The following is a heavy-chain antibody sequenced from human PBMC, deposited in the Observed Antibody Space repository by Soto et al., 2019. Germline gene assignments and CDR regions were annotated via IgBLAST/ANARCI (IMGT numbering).Heavy chain of an antibody. Sequence: SETLSLTCAVYGGSFGGYYWSWIRQPPGKGLEWIGEINHSGSTNYNPSLKSRVTISVDTSKNQFSLKLSSVTAADTAVYYCARRGRITIFGVATTGFDYWGQGTLVTVSS. CDR2: INHSGST. J-gene: IGHJ4*02. V-gene: IGHV4-34*01. D-gene: IGHD3-3*01. CDR3: ARRGRITIFGVATTGFDY. CDR1: GGSFGGYY.